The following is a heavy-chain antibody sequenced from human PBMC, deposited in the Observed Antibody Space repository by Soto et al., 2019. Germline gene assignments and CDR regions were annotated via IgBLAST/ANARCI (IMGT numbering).Heavy chain of an antibody. CDR1: GFTFSSYW. J-gene: IGHJ3*02. CDR3: ARGIVLMVYAFGDAFDI. CDR2: IKQDGSEK. Sequence: GSLRLSCAASGFTFSSYWMSWVRQAPGKGLEWVANIKQDGSEKYYVDSVKGRFTISRDNAKNSLYLQMNSLRAEDTAVYYCARGIVLMVYAFGDAFDIWGQGTMVTVSS. V-gene: IGHV3-7*04. D-gene: IGHD2-8*01.